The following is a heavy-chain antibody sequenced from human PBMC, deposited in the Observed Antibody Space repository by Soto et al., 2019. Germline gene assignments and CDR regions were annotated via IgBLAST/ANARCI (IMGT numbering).Heavy chain of an antibody. CDR1: GGTFSSYT. CDR2: IIPILGIA. Sequence: GASVKVSCKASGGTFSSYTISWVRQAPGQGLEWMGRIIPILGIANYAQKFQGRVTITADKSTSTAYMELSSLRSEDTAVYYCARDRRGYFDWSHHDYWGQGTLVTLSS. J-gene: IGHJ4*02. D-gene: IGHD3-9*01. CDR3: ARDRRGYFDWSHHDY. V-gene: IGHV1-69*04.